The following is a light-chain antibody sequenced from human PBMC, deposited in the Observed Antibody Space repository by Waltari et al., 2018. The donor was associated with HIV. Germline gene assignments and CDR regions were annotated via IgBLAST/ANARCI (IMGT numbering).Light chain of an antibody. V-gene: IGLV1-44*01. Sequence: QSVLTQPPSASGTPGPRVTIPCSGSSSNIGSNTVTWYQQLPGTSPKLLIYYNNQRPSGVPDRFSGSKSGTSASLAISGLQSEDEADYYCAAWDDSLMGVFGGGTRLTVL. CDR3: AAWDDSLMGV. J-gene: IGLJ3*02. CDR1: SSNIGSNT. CDR2: YNN.